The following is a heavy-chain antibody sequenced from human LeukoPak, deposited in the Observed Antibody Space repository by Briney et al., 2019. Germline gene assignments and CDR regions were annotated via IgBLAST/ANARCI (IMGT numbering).Heavy chain of an antibody. Sequence: GGSLRLSCAASGFSLGDHYMNWIRQAPGKGLEWLSYISSRGTTIYYVDSVKGRLTISRDIAKNSLFLQMDSLRVEDKAIYYCARSSLDYGDYIDAFDIWGQGTMVTVSS. J-gene: IGHJ3*02. V-gene: IGHV3-11*01. D-gene: IGHD4-17*01. CDR1: GFSLGDHY. CDR3: ARSSLDYGDYIDAFDI. CDR2: ISSRGTTI.